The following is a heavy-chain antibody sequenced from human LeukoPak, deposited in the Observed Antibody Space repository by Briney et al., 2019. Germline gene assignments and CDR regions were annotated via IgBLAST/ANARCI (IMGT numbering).Heavy chain of an antibody. J-gene: IGHJ4*02. V-gene: IGHV4-61*02. D-gene: IGHD3-22*01. CDR2: IYTSGST. Sequence: SETLSLTCTVPGGSISSGSYYWSWIRQPAGKGLEWIERIYTSGSTNYNPSLKSRDTISVGTDMNQFSLKLSSVPAADTAVYYCARGTYYYDRFDYWGQGTLVTVSS. CDR1: GGSISSGSYY. CDR3: ARGTYYYDRFDY.